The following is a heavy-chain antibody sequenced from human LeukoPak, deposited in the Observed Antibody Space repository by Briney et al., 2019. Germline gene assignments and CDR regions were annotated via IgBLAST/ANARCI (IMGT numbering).Heavy chain of an antibody. J-gene: IGHJ4*02. CDR3: ARLDYGGNSGLRY. CDR2: ISSSSSYM. CDR1: GFTFSSYS. Sequence: GGSLRLSCAASGFTFSSYSMNWVRQAPGKGLEWVSSISSSSSYMYYADSVKGRFTISRDNAKNSLYLQMNSLRAEDTAVYYCARLDYGGNSGLRYWGQGTLVTVSS. D-gene: IGHD4-23*01. V-gene: IGHV3-21*01.